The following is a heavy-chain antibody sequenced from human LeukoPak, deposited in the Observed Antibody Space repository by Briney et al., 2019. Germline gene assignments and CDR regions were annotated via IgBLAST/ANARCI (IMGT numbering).Heavy chain of an antibody. J-gene: IGHJ6*02. CDR2: ISSSSSYI. D-gene: IGHD3-3*01. CDR3: ARVMGTYYDFWSGHRDYYGMDV. V-gene: IGHV3-21*01. CDR1: GFTFSSYS. Sequence: GGSLRLSCAASGFTFSSYSMNWVRQAPGKGLEWVSSISSSSSYIYYADSVKGRFTISRDNAKNSLYLQMNSLRAEDTAVYYCARVMGTYYDFWSGHRDYYGMDVWGQGTTVTVSS.